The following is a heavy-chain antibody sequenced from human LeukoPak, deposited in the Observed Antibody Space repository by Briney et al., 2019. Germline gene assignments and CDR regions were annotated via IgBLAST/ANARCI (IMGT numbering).Heavy chain of an antibody. CDR3: ARHGSGFNY. V-gene: IGHV3-48*02. CDR1: GFAVSSNY. D-gene: IGHD3-10*01. J-gene: IGHJ4*02. Sequence: PGGSLRLSCVASGFAVSSNYMSWVRQAPGKGLEWVAYISTLSSTTYYADSVKGRFTISRDNAKNSLYLQTNSLRDEDTAVYYCARHGSGFNYWGRGALVTVSS. CDR2: ISTLSSTT.